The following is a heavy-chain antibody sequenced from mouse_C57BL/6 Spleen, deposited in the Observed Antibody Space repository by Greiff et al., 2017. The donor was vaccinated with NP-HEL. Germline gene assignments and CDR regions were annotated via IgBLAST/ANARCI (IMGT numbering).Heavy chain of an antibody. V-gene: IGHV1-80*01. CDR3: ARTSSNGVCAY. Sequence: VQLQQSGAELVKPGASVKISCKASGYAFRSYWMNWVKQRPGKGLEWIGQIYPGDGATNYNGKFKGKATLTADKSSSTAYLQLSSLTSEDSAVYFCARTSSNGVCAYWGQGTLVTVSA. J-gene: IGHJ3*01. D-gene: IGHD4-1*01. CDR2: IYPGDGAT. CDR1: GYAFRSYW.